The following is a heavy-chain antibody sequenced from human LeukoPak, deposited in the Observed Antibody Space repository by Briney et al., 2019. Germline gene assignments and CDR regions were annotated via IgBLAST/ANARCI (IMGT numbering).Heavy chain of an antibody. Sequence: GASVKVSCKASGYTFTSYDINWVRQATGQGLEWMGWISAYNGNTNYAQKLQGRVTMTTDTSTSTAYMELRSLRSDDTAVYYYASTIPPDYADAFDIWGQGTMVTVSS. J-gene: IGHJ3*02. CDR1: GYTFTSYD. CDR2: ISAYNGNT. CDR3: ASTIPPDYADAFDI. D-gene: IGHD4-17*01. V-gene: IGHV1-18*01.